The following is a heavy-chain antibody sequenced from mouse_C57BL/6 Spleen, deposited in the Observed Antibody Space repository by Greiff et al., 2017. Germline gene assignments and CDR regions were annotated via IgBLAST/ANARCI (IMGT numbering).Heavy chain of an antibody. CDR2: ISSGGDYI. D-gene: IGHD1-1*02. CDR1: GFTFSSYA. CDR3: TRDNYGYFDY. J-gene: IGHJ2*01. Sequence: EVQGVESGAGLVKPGGSLKLSCAASGFTFSSYAMSWVRQTPEQRLEWVAYISSGGDYIYYADTVKGRFTISRDNARSTLYLQRSSLKAEDTAMYDSTRDNYGYFDYWGQGTTLTVSS. V-gene: IGHV5-9-1*02.